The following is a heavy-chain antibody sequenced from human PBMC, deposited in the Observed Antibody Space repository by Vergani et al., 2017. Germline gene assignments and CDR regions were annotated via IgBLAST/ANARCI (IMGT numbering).Heavy chain of an antibody. J-gene: IGHJ3*01. CDR1: GGSISAGYYF. D-gene: IGHD3-10*01. CDR2: ISASGNA. Sequence: QVQLQASGPGRVKPSQTLSLTCTMSGGSISAGYYFWSWIRQPAGKGLEWLGHISASGNASHSPSLKTRVSMSVDTSKNQFSLTVTSVTAADTAIYFCARRGGGYYSGCKVHPLRTAFDVWGHGTVVTVSS. CDR3: ARRGGGYYSGCKVHPLRTAFDV. V-gene: IGHV4-61*02.